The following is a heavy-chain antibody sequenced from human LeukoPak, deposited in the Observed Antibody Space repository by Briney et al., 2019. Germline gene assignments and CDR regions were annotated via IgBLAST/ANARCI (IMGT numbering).Heavy chain of an antibody. J-gene: IGHJ4*02. D-gene: IGHD4-23*01. Sequence: GGSLRLSCAASGFTFSSYWMNWVRQAPGKGLVWVSRIASDGRSTTYADSVKGRFSISRDNAKNTLYLQMNSLRAEDTAVYYCARGRPHGNDYWGQGTLVTVSS. CDR1: GFTFSSYW. CDR3: ARGRPHGNDY. V-gene: IGHV3-74*01. CDR2: IASDGRST.